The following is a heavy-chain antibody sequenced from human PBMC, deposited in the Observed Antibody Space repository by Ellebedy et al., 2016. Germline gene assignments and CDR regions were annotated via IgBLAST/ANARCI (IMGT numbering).Heavy chain of an antibody. D-gene: IGHD2-15*01. Sequence: GGSLRLSCVASGFTFTSYSMSWVRQAPGKGLEWVSTIGISGASTYYADSLKGRFTISRDNSKNTLYLQMNSLRAEDTAVYYCAKIDCGDVTCYWGEFDFWGQGTLVTVSS. V-gene: IGHV3-23*01. CDR1: GFTFTSYS. J-gene: IGHJ4*02. CDR2: IGISGAST. CDR3: AKIDCGDVTCYWGEFDF.